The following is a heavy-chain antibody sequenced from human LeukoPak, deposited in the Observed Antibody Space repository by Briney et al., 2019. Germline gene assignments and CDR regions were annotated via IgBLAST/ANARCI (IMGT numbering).Heavy chain of an antibody. CDR2: IYYSGST. CDR3: ARFSSGWHYYFDY. D-gene: IGHD6-19*01. V-gene: IGHV4-59*08. CDR1: GGSISSYY. Sequence: PSETLSLTCTVSGGSISSYYWSWIRQPPGKGLEWIGYIYYSGSTNYNPSLKSRVTISVDTSKNQFSLKLSSVTAADTAVYYCARFSSGWHYYFDYWGQGTLVTDSS. J-gene: IGHJ4*02.